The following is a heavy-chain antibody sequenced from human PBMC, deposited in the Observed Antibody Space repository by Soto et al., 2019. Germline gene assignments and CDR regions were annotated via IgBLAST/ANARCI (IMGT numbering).Heavy chain of an antibody. Sequence: EVQLVESEGGLVQRGGSLRLSCAASGFTFNYYWMHWVRQAPGQGLVWVSHIHSDGSTTTYADSVKGRFTISRDNAKNTLYLQMNSRRAEDTAVYYCVRRDKGGFDLWGQGTTVTVSS. D-gene: IGHD2-15*01. CDR1: GFTFNYYW. CDR3: VRRDKGGFDL. J-gene: IGHJ3*01. V-gene: IGHV3-74*01. CDR2: IHSDGSTT.